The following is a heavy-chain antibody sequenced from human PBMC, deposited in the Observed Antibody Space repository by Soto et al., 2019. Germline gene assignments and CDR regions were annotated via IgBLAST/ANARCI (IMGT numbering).Heavy chain of an antibody. D-gene: IGHD5-18*01. V-gene: IGHV4-39*01. CDR2: IYYSGST. CDR1: GGSISSSSYY. CDR3: ATPTIDTAMAFDY. J-gene: IGHJ4*02. Sequence: QLQLQESGPGLVKPSETLSLTCTVSGGSISSSSYYWGWIRQPPGKGLEWIGSIYYSGSTYYNPSLKSRVTISVDTSKNQFSLKLSSVTAADTAVYYCATPTIDTAMAFDYWGQGTLVTVSS.